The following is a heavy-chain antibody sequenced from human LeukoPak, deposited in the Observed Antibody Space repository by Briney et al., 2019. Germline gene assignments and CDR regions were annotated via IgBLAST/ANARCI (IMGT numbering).Heavy chain of an antibody. Sequence: GGSLRLSCAAPGFTFSSYAMSWVRQAPGKGLEWVSAISGSGGSTYYADSVKGRFTISRDNSKNTLYLQMNSLRAEDTAVYYCAKDHGTMVRGIYYFDYWGQGTLVTVSS. D-gene: IGHD3-10*01. CDR3: AKDHGTMVRGIYYFDY. CDR1: GFTFSSYA. J-gene: IGHJ4*02. V-gene: IGHV3-23*01. CDR2: ISGSGGST.